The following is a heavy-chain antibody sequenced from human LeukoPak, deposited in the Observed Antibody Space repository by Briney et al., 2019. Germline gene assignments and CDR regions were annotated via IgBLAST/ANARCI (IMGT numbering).Heavy chain of an antibody. D-gene: IGHD2-2*01. CDR2: LSHSGSS. Sequence: PSQTLSLTCTVSGGSVSSYYWSWIRRPPGRGLEWIAYLSHSGSSDSNPSLTSRVTTLVDTSKNQFSLKLTSVTAADTAVYYCARARYANAWYAFDIWGHGTMVTVSS. CDR3: ARARYANAWYAFDI. J-gene: IGHJ3*02. V-gene: IGHV4-59*02. CDR1: GGSVSSYY.